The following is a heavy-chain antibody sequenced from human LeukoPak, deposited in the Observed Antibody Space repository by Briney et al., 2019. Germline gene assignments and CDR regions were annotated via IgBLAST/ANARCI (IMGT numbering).Heavy chain of an antibody. CDR3: AKGAAHFDY. Sequence: GGSLRLSCAASGFTFSNSGMSWVRQAPGKGLEWVSGISGSGDRTNYADSVEGRFTISRDNSKNTLYLQINSLRVDDTAVYYCAKGAAHFDYWGQGPVLSVSS. CDR1: GFTFSNSG. V-gene: IGHV3-23*01. J-gene: IGHJ4*02. D-gene: IGHD6-6*01. CDR2: ISGSGDRT.